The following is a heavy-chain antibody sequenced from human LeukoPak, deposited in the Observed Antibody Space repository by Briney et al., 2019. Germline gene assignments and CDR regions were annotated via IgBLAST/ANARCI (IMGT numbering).Heavy chain of an antibody. V-gene: IGHV1-2*02. CDR1: GYTFTDYY. CDR3: ASGLYYYYYGMDV. CDR2: INPNRGGT. J-gene: IGHJ6*02. Sequence: GASVKVSCKASGYTFTDYYMHWVRQAPGQGLEWMGWINPNRGGTNYAQKFQGRVTMTRDTSISTAYMELSRLRSGDTAVYYCASGLYYYYYGMDVWGQGTTVTVSS.